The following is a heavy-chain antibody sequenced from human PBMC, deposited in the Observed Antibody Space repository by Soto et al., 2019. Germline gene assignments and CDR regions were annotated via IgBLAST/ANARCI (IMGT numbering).Heavy chain of an antibody. D-gene: IGHD6-13*01. CDR1: GGSINSGGYY. V-gene: IGHV4-31*01. CDR3: ARGYRQSGYSSSWVFDY. CDR2: MYYSGST. J-gene: IGHJ4*02. Sequence: QVQLRESGPGLVKPSQTLSLTCTVSGGSINSGGYYWNWIRQHPGKGLEWIGYMYYSGSTYYNPFLRSLVIISAATSDNHFSLKLRAVTAADTAVYFCARGYRQSGYSSSWVFDYWGQGTLGNVSS.